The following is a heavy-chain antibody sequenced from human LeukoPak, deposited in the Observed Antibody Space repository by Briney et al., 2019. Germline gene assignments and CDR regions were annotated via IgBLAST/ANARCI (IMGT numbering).Heavy chain of an antibody. J-gene: IGHJ6*02. CDR3: AKSGGVSGSGWLAMDV. CDR1: VYPHSIYA. V-gene: IGHV3-23*01. Sequence: GGSVSLLRGACVYPHSIYAMMGVRRPPGKGLEWVLGIPGNGGNTYYAASVKGRLNSSRDNSNNTLYVQMNSLKVEDTAVYYCAKSGGVSGSGWLAMDVWGQGPTVTVSS. CDR2: IPGNGGNT. D-gene: IGHD3-10*01.